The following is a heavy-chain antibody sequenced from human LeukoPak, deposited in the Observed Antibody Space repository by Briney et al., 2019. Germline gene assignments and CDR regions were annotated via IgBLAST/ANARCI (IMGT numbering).Heavy chain of an antibody. D-gene: IGHD3-22*01. CDR3: AKVYFDSSGYHNWFDT. CDR2: LCVRDAGI. Sequence: GGSLRHSHGPSGFPCSNFEMNCAREARGRAVEGVSYLCVRDAGINYANPLRGGFTISSNNAKNTLYLQMNRLRAEDTAVYYCAKVYFDSSGYHNWFDTWGQGTLVTVSS. V-gene: IGHV3-48*03. CDR1: GFPCSNFE. J-gene: IGHJ5*02.